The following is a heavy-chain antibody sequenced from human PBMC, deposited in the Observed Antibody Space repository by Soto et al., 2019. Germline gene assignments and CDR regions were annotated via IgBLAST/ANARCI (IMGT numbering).Heavy chain of an antibody. V-gene: IGHV4-31*03. CDR3: ARGATVTGFDY. Sequence: QVHLQESGPGLVEPSQTLSLTCTVSGGSINSGGYYWSWIRQHPGKGLECIAYIYYSGSAYYKPSLESRITISVDTSKNQFSLNLSSVTAAETAVYYCARGATVTGFDYWGQGTLVTVSS. CDR1: GGSINSGGYY. J-gene: IGHJ4*02. CDR2: IYYSGSA. D-gene: IGHD4-17*01.